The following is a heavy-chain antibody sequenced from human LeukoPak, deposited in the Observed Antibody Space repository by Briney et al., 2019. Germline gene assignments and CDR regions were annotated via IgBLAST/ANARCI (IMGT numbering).Heavy chain of an antibody. V-gene: IGHV3-30*04. J-gene: IGHJ4*02. CDR1: GFIFSSYA. Sequence: GGSLRLSCAASGFIFSSYAMHWVRQAPGKGLEWVAAISYDGNNKYYPDSVKGRFTISRDDSKNTLYLHVNSLRAEDTAVYYCASAPPSGDEIYWGQGTLVTVSS. D-gene: IGHD7-27*01. CDR3: ASAPPSGDEIY. CDR2: ISYDGNNK.